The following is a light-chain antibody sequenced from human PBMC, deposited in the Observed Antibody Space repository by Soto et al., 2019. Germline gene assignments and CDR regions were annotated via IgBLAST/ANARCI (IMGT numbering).Light chain of an antibody. J-gene: IGKJ4*01. CDR1: QSVSDY. V-gene: IGKV3-11*01. CDR2: DAS. CDR3: LHRSNWLT. Sequence: DIVLAQSPATLSLSPGERATLSCRASQSVSDYLAWYQQKPGQAPRLLIYDASRRATGIPAKFSGSGSGTDFTLTISSLEPEDFAVYYCLHRSNWLTFGGGTKVEIK.